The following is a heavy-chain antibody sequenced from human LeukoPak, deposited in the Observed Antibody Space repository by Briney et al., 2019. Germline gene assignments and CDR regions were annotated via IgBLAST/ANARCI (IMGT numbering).Heavy chain of an antibody. CDR1: RYTFTTYV. D-gene: IGHD6-13*01. V-gene: IGHV1-3*01. J-gene: IGHJ3*02. CDR2: INAGNGNT. CDR3: AREERSSWYGPESFDI. Sequence: ASLKVSSTASRYTFTTYVMPWVRQAPGHKLEWMGWINAGNGNTKYSQKFHGRVTITRETSASAAYMELSSLRSEDTSVYYCAREERSSWYGPESFDIWGQGTMVTVSS.